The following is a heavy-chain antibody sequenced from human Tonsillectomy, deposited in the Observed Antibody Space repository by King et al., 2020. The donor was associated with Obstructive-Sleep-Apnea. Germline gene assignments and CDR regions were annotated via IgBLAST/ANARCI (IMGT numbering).Heavy chain of an antibody. J-gene: IGHJ6*02. D-gene: IGHD4-11*01. CDR1: GYTFTSYG. Sequence: QLVQSGAEVKRPGASVKVSCKASGYTFTSYGISWVRQAPGQGLEWMGWISAYNGNTYYAQKVQGRVTMTTDTSTSTAYMELRSLRSDDTAVYYCARDPPPYSRDYYGMDVWGQGTTVTVSS. CDR3: ARDPPPYSRDYYGMDV. CDR2: ISAYNGNT. V-gene: IGHV1-18*01.